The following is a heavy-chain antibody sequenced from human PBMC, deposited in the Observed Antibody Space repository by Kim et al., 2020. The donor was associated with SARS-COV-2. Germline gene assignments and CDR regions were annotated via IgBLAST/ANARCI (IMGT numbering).Heavy chain of an antibody. V-gene: IGHV3-15*01. CDR2: IKSNTDGGTT. CDR3: TTADRSILDY. J-gene: IGHJ4*02. Sequence: GGSLRLSCAATGFTFTNAWMSWVRQAPGRGLEWVGRIKSNTDGGTTAYAAPVKDRFTISRDDSKNTFYLQMNSLKTEDTAMYYCTTADRSILDYWGQGTLVTVSS. D-gene: IGHD2-15*01. CDR1: GFTFTNAW.